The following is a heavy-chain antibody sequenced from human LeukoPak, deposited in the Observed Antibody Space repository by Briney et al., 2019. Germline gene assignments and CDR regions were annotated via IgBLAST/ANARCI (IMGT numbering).Heavy chain of an antibody. V-gene: IGHV3-21*01. CDR2: ISSRSSYI. D-gene: IGHD3-3*01. Sequence: GGSLRLSCAASGFTFSSYSMNWVRQAPGKGLEWVSSISSRSSYIYYADSVKGRFTISRDNAKNSLYLQMNSLRAEDTAVYYCARVGDRITIFGVVIPNGMDVWGQGTTVTVSS. CDR3: ARVGDRITIFGVVIPNGMDV. J-gene: IGHJ6*02. CDR1: GFTFSSYS.